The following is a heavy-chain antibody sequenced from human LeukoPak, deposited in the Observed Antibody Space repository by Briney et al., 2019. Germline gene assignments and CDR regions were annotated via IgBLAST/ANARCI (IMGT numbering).Heavy chain of an antibody. V-gene: IGHV4-34*01. CDR1: GGSFSGYY. D-gene: IGHD6-6*01. CDR3: ARGRGLEYWKPKYYFDY. CDR2: INHSGST. Sequence: SETLSLTCAVYGGSFSGYYWSWIRQPPGKGLEWIGEINHSGSTNYNPSLKSRVTISVDTSKNQFSLKLSAVTAADTAVYYCARGRGLEYWKPKYYFDYWGQGTLVTVSS. J-gene: IGHJ4*02.